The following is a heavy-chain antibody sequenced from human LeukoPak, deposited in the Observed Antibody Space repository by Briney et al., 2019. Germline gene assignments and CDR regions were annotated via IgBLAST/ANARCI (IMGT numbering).Heavy chain of an antibody. Sequence: PSETLSLTCTVSGGSISSSSYYWGWIRQPPGKGLEWIGSMYYSGSTYYNPSLKSRVTIYVDTSKNQFSLKMSSVTAADTAVYYCARLSLIAAAGDFDYWSQGTLVTVSS. J-gene: IGHJ4*02. CDR1: GGSISSSSYY. CDR2: MYYSGST. CDR3: ARLSLIAAAGDFDY. D-gene: IGHD6-13*01. V-gene: IGHV4-39*01.